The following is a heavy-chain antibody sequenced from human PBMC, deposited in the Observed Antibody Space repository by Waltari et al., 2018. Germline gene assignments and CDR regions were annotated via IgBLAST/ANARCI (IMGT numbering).Heavy chain of an antibody. D-gene: IGHD6-13*01. CDR2: IYHSGST. J-gene: IGHJ5*02. CDR3: ARRAAIAATGTFWFDP. CDR1: GYSISSGYY. V-gene: IGHV4-38-2*01. Sequence: QVQLQESGPGLVKPSETLSLTCAVSGYSISSGYYWGWIRQPQGKGLEWIGSIYHSGSTYYNPSLKSRVTISVDTSKNQFSLKLSSVTAADTAVYYCARRAAIAATGTFWFDPWGQGTLVTVSS.